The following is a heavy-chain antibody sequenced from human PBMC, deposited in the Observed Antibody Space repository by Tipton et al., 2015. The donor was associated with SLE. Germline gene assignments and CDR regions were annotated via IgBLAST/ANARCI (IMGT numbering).Heavy chain of an antibody. J-gene: IGHJ4*02. CDR3: ARQRIGRWLQLGPFDY. V-gene: IGHV4-59*11. Sequence: TLSLTCTVSGGSIGSHYWSWIRQPPGKGLEWIGYIYYSGSTNYNPSLKSRVTISVDTSKNQFSLKLSSVTAADTAVYYCARQRIGRWLQLGPFDYWGRGTLVTVSS. CDR2: IYYSGST. CDR1: GGSIGSHY. D-gene: IGHD5-24*01.